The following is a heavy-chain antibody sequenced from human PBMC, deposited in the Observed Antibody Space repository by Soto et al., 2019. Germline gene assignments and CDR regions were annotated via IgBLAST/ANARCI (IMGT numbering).Heavy chain of an antibody. Sequence: RLSCAASGFTFSGYEMYWVRQAPGKGLEWLSYISSSGSDISYADSVKGRFTISRDNAKNSLYLHMNSLRAEDTAVYYCARGYYDSTTEDYWGQGTLVTVSS. CDR1: GFTFSGYE. J-gene: IGHJ4*02. CDR2: ISSSGSDI. V-gene: IGHV3-48*03. CDR3: ARGYYDSTTEDY. D-gene: IGHD3-22*01.